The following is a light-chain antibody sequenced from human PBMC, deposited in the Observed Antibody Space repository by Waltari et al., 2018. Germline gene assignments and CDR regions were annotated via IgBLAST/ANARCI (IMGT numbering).Light chain of an antibody. Sequence: YELTQPPSVSLSPGQTARITCSGDALPRDYVYWYLQRPGQAPVLVIYQDSERPSGIPERFSGSTSGTTSTLTISGVQAEDEGDYYCQSSDISGPYGVFGGGTKLTVL. CDR3: QSSDISGPYGV. V-gene: IGLV3-25*03. CDR2: QDS. J-gene: IGLJ3*02. CDR1: ALPRDY.